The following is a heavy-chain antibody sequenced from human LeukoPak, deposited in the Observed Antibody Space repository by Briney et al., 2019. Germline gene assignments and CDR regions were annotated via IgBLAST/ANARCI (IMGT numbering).Heavy chain of an antibody. CDR2: IYHSGST. Sequence: SETLSLTCAVSGGSISSGGYSWSWIRQPPGKGLEWIGYIYHSGSTYYNPSLKSRVTISVDRSKNQFSLKLSSVTAADTAVYYCAREVAIEAVFDHWGQGTLVTVSS. V-gene: IGHV4-30-2*01. CDR3: AREVAIEAVFDH. CDR1: GGSISSGGYS. J-gene: IGHJ4*02.